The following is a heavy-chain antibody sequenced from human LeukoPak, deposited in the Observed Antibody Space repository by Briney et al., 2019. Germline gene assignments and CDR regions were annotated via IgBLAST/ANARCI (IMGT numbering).Heavy chain of an antibody. V-gene: IGHV4-34*01. J-gene: IGHJ5*02. CDR3: AREWTSNVDIVATINPTNWFDP. D-gene: IGHD5-12*01. Sequence: SETLSLTCAVYGTSFSGYYWSWIRRPPGRGLEWIGDINHSGSTKYNPSLKSRVTISVDTSKNQFSLKLSSVTAADTAVYYCAREWTSNVDIVATINPTNWFDPWGQGTLVTVSS. CDR1: GTSFSGYY. CDR2: INHSGST.